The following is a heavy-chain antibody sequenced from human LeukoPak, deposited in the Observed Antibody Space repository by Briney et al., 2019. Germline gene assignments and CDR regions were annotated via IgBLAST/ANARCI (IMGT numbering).Heavy chain of an antibody. CDR2: INSDESSI. V-gene: IGHV3-74*01. CDR3: ARPFTRSGGMDV. CDR1: GFTFSTYW. Sequence: GGSLRLSCAASGFTFSTYWMYWVRQVPGKGLVWVSRINSDESSIRYADSGKGRFTISRDNSKNTLYLQMNSLRAEDTAVYYCARPFTRSGGMDVWGQGTTVTVSS. J-gene: IGHJ6*02.